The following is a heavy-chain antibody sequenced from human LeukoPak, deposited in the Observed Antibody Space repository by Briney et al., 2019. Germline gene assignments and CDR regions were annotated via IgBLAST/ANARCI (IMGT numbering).Heavy chain of an antibody. J-gene: IGHJ4*02. CDR3: ARSPLGGNVFFDF. Sequence: GGSLRLSCAASGFTVSSNYMSWVRQAPGKGLEWVSVIYSGGNIYYADSVKGRFTISRDNSENTLYLQMNSLRAEDTAVYYCARSPLGGNVFFDFWGQGTLVTVSS. CDR1: GFTVSSNY. CDR2: IYSGGNI. V-gene: IGHV3-66*01. D-gene: IGHD4-23*01.